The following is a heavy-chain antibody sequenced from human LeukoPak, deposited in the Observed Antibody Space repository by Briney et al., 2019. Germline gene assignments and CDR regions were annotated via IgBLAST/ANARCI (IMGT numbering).Heavy chain of an antibody. V-gene: IGHV3-48*04. Sequence: GGSLRLSCAASGFTFSSYSMNWVRQAPGKGLEWVSYISSSSSTIYYADSVKGRFTISRDDAKNSLYLQMNSLRAEDTAVYYCAITRRSGRPGFDYWGQGTLVTVSS. CDR3: AITRRSGRPGFDY. CDR2: ISSSSSTI. J-gene: IGHJ4*02. D-gene: IGHD3-3*01. CDR1: GFTFSSYS.